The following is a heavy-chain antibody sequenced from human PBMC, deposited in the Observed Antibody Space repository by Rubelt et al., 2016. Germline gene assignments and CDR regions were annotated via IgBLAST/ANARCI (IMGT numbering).Heavy chain of an antibody. V-gene: IGHV4-59*01. CDR1: GDSISSYY. J-gene: IGHJ4*02. CDR2: IYYSGST. CDR3: ARAYSSGWYYVDY. D-gene: IGHD6-19*01. Sequence: QVQLQESGPGLVKPSETLSLTCTVSGDSISSYYWSWIRQPPGKGLEWIGYIYYSGSTNYSPSLKSRVTISVDTSKDQFSLKLSSVTAAETAVYYCARAYSSGWYYVDYWGQGTLVTVSS.